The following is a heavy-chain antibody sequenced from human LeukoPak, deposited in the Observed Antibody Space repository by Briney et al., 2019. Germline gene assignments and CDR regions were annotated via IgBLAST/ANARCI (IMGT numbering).Heavy chain of an antibody. V-gene: IGHV3-48*04. CDR1: GFTFSSYS. CDR2: ISSSSSTI. CDR3: ARYFDWLVDY. J-gene: IGHJ4*02. D-gene: IGHD3-9*01. Sequence: GGSLRLSRAASGFTFSSYSMNWVRQAPGKGLEWVSYISSSSSTIYYADSVKGRFTISRDNAKNSLYLQMNSLRAEDTAVYYCARYFDWLVDYWGQGTLVTVSS.